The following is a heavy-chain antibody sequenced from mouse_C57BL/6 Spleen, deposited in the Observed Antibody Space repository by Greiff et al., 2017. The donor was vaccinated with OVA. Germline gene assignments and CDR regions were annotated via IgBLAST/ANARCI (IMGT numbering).Heavy chain of an antibody. CDR1: GYTFTSYW. V-gene: IGHV1-64*01. Sequence: QVQLQQPGAELVKPGASVKLSCKASGYTFTSYWMHWVKQRPGQGLEWIGMIHPNSGSTNYNEKFKSKATLTVDKSSSTAYMQLSSLTSEDSAVYYCAREGSYDGYYFAYWGQGTLDTVSA. CDR3: AREGSYDGYYFAY. J-gene: IGHJ3*01. D-gene: IGHD2-3*01. CDR2: IHPNSGST.